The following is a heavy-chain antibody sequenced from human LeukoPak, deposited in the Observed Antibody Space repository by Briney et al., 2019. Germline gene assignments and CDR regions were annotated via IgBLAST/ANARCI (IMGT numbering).Heavy chain of an antibody. CDR3: ARDHFVMTTVTTTPIY. V-gene: IGHV3-21*01. CDR2: ISRSSSYI. J-gene: IGHJ4*02. D-gene: IGHD4-17*01. CDR1: GFTFSSYS. Sequence: PGGSLTLSCAASGFTFSSYSMNWVRQAPGKGLEWVSSISRSSSYIYYADSVKGRFTISRDNAKNSLYLQMNSLRAEDTAVYYCARDHFVMTTVTTTPIYWGQGTLVTVSS.